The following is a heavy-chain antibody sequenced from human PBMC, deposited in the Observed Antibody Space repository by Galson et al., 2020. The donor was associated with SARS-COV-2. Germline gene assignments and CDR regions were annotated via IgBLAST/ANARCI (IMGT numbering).Heavy chain of an antibody. Sequence: AGGSLRLSCVASGFTFSNYAMSWVRQAPGKGLEWVSRIRDSDGRTYYADSVKGRLTISRDNSKNTIYLQMNSLRDEDTAMCHCTRDPYDIFTGYSPVDYWGQGTLVTVSS. J-gene: IGHJ4*02. CDR2: IRDSDGRT. D-gene: IGHD3-9*01. CDR1: GFTFSNYA. V-gene: IGHV3-23*01. CDR3: TRDPYDIFTGYSPVDY.